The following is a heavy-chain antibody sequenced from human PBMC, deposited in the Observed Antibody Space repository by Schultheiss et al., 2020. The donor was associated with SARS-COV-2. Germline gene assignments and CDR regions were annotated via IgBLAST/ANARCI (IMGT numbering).Heavy chain of an antibody. J-gene: IGHJ6*02. D-gene: IGHD6-6*01. CDR1: GGSVSSGSYY. Sequence: SQTLSLTCTVSGGSVSSGSYYWSWIRQPPGKGLEWIGSIYYSGSTYYNPSLKSRVTISVDTSKSQFSLKLSSVTTADTAVYYCAREQQLVHFYYYGMDVWGQGTTVTVSS. CDR2: IYYSGST. CDR3: AREQQLVHFYYYGMDV. V-gene: IGHV4-61*01.